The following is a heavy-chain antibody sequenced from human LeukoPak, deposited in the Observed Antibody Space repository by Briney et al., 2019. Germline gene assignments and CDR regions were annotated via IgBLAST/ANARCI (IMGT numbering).Heavy chain of an antibody. J-gene: IGHJ3*02. D-gene: IGHD6-13*01. Sequence: SETLSLTCTVSGGSISSYYWSWIRQPPGKGLEWVGYIYYSGSTNYNPSLKSRVTISVDTSKNQFSLKLSSVTAADTAVYYCARHQSWYKVVWAFDIWGQGTMSPSLQ. CDR3: ARHQSWYKVVWAFDI. CDR2: IYYSGST. V-gene: IGHV4-59*08. CDR1: GGSISSYY.